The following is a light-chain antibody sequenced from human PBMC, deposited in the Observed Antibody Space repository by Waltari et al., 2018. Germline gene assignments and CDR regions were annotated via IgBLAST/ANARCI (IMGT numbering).Light chain of an antibody. V-gene: IGLV3-21*02. CDR1: QLGSNT. Sequence: SYELTQPPSVSVAPGQTARITCDGAQLGSNTVHWYQHKPGQAPVLVVYDDGDRPSGIPERFSGSNSGNTAALTISRVDAGDEAEYYCQVWDSGSNHYVFGTVTKVTVL. CDR3: QVWDSGSNHYV. CDR2: DDG. J-gene: IGLJ1*01.